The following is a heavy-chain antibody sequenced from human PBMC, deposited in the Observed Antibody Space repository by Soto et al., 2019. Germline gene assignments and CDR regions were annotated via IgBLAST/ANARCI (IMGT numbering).Heavy chain of an antibody. D-gene: IGHD2-21*01. CDR1: GGSISSGGYY. J-gene: IGHJ5*02. V-gene: IGHV4-31*03. CDR3: ARDDGGGENWFDP. Sequence: PSETLSLTCTVSGGSISSGGYYWSWIRQHPGKGLEWIGYIYYSGSTYYNPSLKSRVTISVDTSKNQFSLKLSSVTAADTAVYYCARDDGGGENWFDPWGQGTLVTVSS. CDR2: IYYSGST.